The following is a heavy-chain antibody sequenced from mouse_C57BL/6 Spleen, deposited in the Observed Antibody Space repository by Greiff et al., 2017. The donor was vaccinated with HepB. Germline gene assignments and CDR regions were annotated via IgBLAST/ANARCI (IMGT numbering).Heavy chain of an antibody. J-gene: IGHJ4*01. CDR1: GYTFTSYW. CDR3: ASPYGSSSFYAMDY. D-gene: IGHD1-1*01. Sequence: QVQLKQPGAELVKPGASVKLSCKASGYTFTSYWMHWVKQRPGQGLEWIGMIHPNSGSTNYNEKFKSKATLTVDKSSSTAYMQLSSLTSEDSAVYYCASPYGSSSFYAMDYWGQGTSVTVSS. V-gene: IGHV1-64*01. CDR2: IHPNSGST.